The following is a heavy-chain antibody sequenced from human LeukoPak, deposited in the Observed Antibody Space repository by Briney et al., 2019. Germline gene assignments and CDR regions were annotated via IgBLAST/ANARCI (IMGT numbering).Heavy chain of an antibody. Sequence: GGSLRLSCAASGFTFSSYSMNWVRQAPGKGLEWVSSISSSSSYIYYADSVKGRFTISRDNSKNTLYLQMNSLRAEDTAVHYCAKDSGGSSGYYYFDYWGQGTLVTVSS. CDR3: AKDSGGSSGYYYFDY. J-gene: IGHJ4*02. CDR1: GFTFSSYS. CDR2: ISSSSSYI. D-gene: IGHD3-22*01. V-gene: IGHV3-21*01.